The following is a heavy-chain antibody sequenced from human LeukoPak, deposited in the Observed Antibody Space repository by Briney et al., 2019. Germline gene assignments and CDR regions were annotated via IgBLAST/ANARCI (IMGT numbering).Heavy chain of an antibody. Sequence: ASVKVSCKASGYTFTSYGISWVRQAPGQGLEWMGWINPNSGGTNYAQKFQGRVTMTRDTSISTAYMELSRLRSDDTAVYYCASCHLPLSGSYYSDAFDIWGQGTMVTVSS. V-gene: IGHV1-2*02. J-gene: IGHJ3*02. D-gene: IGHD1-26*01. CDR2: INPNSGGT. CDR3: ASCHLPLSGSYYSDAFDI. CDR1: GYTFTSYG.